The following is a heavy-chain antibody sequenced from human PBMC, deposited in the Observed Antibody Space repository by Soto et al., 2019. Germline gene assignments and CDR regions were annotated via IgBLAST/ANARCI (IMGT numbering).Heavy chain of an antibody. CDR1: GYSFTIYW. J-gene: IGHJ4*02. V-gene: IGHV5-51*01. D-gene: IGHD2-2*02. CDR2: IYPGDSHT. Sequence: GESLKISCKGSGYSFTIYWIGWVRQMPGKVLEWLGIIYPGDSHTRYSPSFQGQVTISADKSISTAYLQWNSLKASDTAIYYCARQGYCSTTACSTVDYWGQGTLVTVSS. CDR3: ARQGYCSTTACSTVDY.